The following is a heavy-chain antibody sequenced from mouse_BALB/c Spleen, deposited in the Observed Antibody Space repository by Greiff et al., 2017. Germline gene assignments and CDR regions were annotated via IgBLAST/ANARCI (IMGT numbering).Heavy chain of an antibody. CDR1: GFTFSSYA. D-gene: IGHD1-1*01. CDR3: ARGNYGSSEDFDY. Sequence: EVQVVESGGGLVKPGGSLKLSCAASGFTFSSYAMSWVRQTPEKRLEWVASISSGGSTYYPDSVKGRFTISRDNARNILYLQMSSLRSEDTAMYYCARGNYGSSEDFDYWGQGTTLTVSS. CDR2: ISSGGST. J-gene: IGHJ2*01. V-gene: IGHV5-6-5*01.